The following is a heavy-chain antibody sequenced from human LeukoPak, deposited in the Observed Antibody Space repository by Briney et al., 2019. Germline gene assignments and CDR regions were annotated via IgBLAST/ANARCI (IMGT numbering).Heavy chain of an antibody. CDR1: GFTFSSYA. V-gene: IGHV3-23*01. J-gene: IGHJ5*02. Sequence: GGSLRLSCAASGFTFSSYAMSWVRQAPGKGLEWVSAISGSGGSTYYADSVKGRFAISRDNSKNTLFLQMNSLRADDTAVYFCAKDTRSFEFNWFDPWGQGTLVSVSS. D-gene: IGHD3-16*02. CDR3: AKDTRSFEFNWFDP. CDR2: ISGSGGST.